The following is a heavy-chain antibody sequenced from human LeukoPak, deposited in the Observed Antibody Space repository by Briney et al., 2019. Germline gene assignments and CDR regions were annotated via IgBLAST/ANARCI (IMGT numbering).Heavy chain of an antibody. Sequence: ASVKVSCKASGYTFTSYYMHWVRQAPGQGLEWMGIINPSGGSTSYAQKFQGRVTMTRDTSTSTVYMELSSLRSEDTAVYYCASPLRFLEWLLVSWGQGTLVTVSS. CDR2: INPSGGST. V-gene: IGHV1-46*01. D-gene: IGHD3-3*01. J-gene: IGHJ5*02. CDR3: ASPLRFLEWLLVS. CDR1: GYTFTSYY.